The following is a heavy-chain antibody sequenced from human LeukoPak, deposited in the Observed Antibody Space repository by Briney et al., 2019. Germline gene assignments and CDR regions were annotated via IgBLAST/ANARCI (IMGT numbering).Heavy chain of an antibody. J-gene: IGHJ4*02. D-gene: IGHD5-12*01. Sequence: GGSLRLSCAASGFTFSSYAMSWVRQAPGKGLEWVANIKQDGSEKYYVDSVKGRFTISRDNAKNSLYLQMNSLRAEDTAVYYCAREGNGYSGYDFGGPDYWGQGTLVTVSS. CDR3: AREGNGYSGYDFGGPDY. CDR2: IKQDGSEK. V-gene: IGHV3-7*01. CDR1: GFTFSSYA.